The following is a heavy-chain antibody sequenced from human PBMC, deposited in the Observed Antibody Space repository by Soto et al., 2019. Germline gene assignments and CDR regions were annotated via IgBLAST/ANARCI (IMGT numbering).Heavy chain of an antibody. V-gene: IGHV3-74*01. CDR3: ARNNWGIDY. CDR2: INSDGSST. J-gene: IGHJ4*02. D-gene: IGHD7-27*01. CDR1: GFTFSNHW. Sequence: EVPLVESGGGLVQPGGSLRLSCAASGFTFSNHWMHWVRQAPGKGLVWVARINSDGSSTSCADSVEGRFTISRDNAKNTLYLQMNGLRAEDTAVYYCARNNWGIDYWGQGTLVTVSS.